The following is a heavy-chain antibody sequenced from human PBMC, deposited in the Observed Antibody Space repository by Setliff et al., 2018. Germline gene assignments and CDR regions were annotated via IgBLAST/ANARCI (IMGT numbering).Heavy chain of an antibody. J-gene: IGHJ6*03. CDR1: GYTLTNYY. Sequence: ASVKVSCKASGYTLTNYYMHWVRQAPGQGLEWMGIINPSGGLTRYAQKFQGRVTMTRDTSTSTVYMELGSLRSEDTAIYYCARGDFYYYFYMDVGGKGTTVTVSS. CDR3: ARGDFYYYFYMDV. CDR2: INPSGGLT. V-gene: IGHV1-46*01.